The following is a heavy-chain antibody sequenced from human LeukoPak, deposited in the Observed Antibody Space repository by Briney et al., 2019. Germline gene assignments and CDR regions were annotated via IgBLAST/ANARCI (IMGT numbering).Heavy chain of an antibody. CDR3: AREAPGIAAARDFDY. J-gene: IGHJ4*02. D-gene: IGHD6-13*01. V-gene: IGHV3-7*01. Sequence: PGGSLRLSCAASGFTFSSYEMNWARQAPGKGLEWVANIKQDGSEKYYVDSVKGRFTISRDNAKNSLYLQMNSLRAEDTAVYYCAREAPGIAAARDFDYWGQGTLVTVSS. CDR1: GFTFSSYE. CDR2: IKQDGSEK.